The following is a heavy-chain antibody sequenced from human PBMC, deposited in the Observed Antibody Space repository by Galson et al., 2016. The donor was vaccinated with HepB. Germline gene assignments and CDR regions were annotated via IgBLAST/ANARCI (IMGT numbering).Heavy chain of an antibody. CDR1: GYAFSYYW. J-gene: IGHJ4*02. CDR3: ARDLYYSQNIGYYASDY. D-gene: IGHD3-22*01. CDR2: INQNGSEK. Sequence: SLRLSCAASGYAFSYYWMSWVRQAPGKGLEWVANINQNGSEKYYVDSVKDRFSISRDNAKNSLYLQMNSMGGEDTAVYFCARDLYYSQNIGYYASDYWGQGSLVTVSS. V-gene: IGHV3-7*03.